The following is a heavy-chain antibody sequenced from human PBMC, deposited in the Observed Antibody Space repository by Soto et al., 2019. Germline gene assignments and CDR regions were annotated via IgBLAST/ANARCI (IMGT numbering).Heavy chain of an antibody. CDR3: AHKGDGYRGFKY. CDR1: GFSLSTSGVG. V-gene: IGHV2-5*02. D-gene: IGHD5-12*01. Sequence: SGPTLVNPTQTLTLTCTLSGFSLSTSGVGVGWIRQPPGKALEWLALIYWDDDKRYSPFLKSRLTITKDTSKNQVVLTLTNMDPVDTATYYCAHKGDGYRGFKYWGQGNLVTVSS. J-gene: IGHJ4*02. CDR2: IYWDDDK.